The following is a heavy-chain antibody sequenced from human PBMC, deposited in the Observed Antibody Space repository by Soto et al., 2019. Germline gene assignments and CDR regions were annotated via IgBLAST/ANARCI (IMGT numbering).Heavy chain of an antibody. CDR2: IYPGDSDT. Sequence: GESLKISCKGSGYSFTSYWIGWVRQMPGKGLEWMGIIYPGDSDTRYSPSFQGQVTNSADKSISTAYLQWSSLKASDTAMYYCASTSIAAAGKDYNWFDPWGQGTLVTVSS. J-gene: IGHJ5*02. CDR1: GYSFTSYW. D-gene: IGHD6-13*01. V-gene: IGHV5-51*01. CDR3: ASTSIAAAGKDYNWFDP.